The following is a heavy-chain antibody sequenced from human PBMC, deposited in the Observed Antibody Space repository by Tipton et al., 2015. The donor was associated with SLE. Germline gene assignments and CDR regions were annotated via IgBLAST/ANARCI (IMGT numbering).Heavy chain of an antibody. Sequence: SLRLSCAASGFTVSSNYMSWVRQAPGKGLEWVSTIYSGCNTYYADSVKGRFTISRDNSKNTLYLQMNSLRAEYTAVYYCARVHDADSPQPFDIWGQGTMVTVSS. CDR1: GFTVSSNY. V-gene: IGHV3-53*01. CDR3: ARVHDADSPQPFDI. D-gene: IGHD4-17*01. J-gene: IGHJ3*02. CDR2: IYSGCNT.